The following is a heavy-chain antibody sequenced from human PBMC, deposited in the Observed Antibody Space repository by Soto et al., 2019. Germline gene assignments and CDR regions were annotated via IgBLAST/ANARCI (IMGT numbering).Heavy chain of an antibody. CDR3: ARDAIFGVVSYYYYGMDV. Sequence: ASVKVSCKASGYTFTSYGISWVRQAPGQGLEWMGWISAYNGNTNYAQKLQGRVTMTTDTSTSTAYMELRSLRSDDTAVYYCARDAIFGVVSYYYYGMDVWGQGTTVTVSS. V-gene: IGHV1-18*04. D-gene: IGHD3-3*01. J-gene: IGHJ6*02. CDR1: GYTFTSYG. CDR2: ISAYNGNT.